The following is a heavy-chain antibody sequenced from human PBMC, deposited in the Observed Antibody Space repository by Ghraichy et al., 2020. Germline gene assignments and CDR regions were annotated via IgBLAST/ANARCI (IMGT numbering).Heavy chain of an antibody. Sequence: GESLNISCAASGFTFSSYAMSWVRQAPGKGLEWVSAISGSGGSTYYADSVKGRFTISRDNSKNTLYLQMNSLRAEDTAVYYCAKDHFGIAVAGTTDYFDYWGQGTLVTVSS. CDR1: GFTFSSYA. J-gene: IGHJ4*02. V-gene: IGHV3-23*01. CDR3: AKDHFGIAVAGTTDYFDY. D-gene: IGHD6-19*01. CDR2: ISGSGGST.